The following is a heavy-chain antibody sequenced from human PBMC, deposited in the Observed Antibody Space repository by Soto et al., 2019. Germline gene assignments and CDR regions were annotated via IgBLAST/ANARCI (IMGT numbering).Heavy chain of an antibody. J-gene: IGHJ4*02. V-gene: IGHV3-33*01. CDR3: AFGNLSYYFDF. CDR2: IWYDGSDK. D-gene: IGHD3-16*01. Sequence: GGSLRLSCAASGFTFSGFGMHWVRQAPGKGPEWVAIIWYDGSDKYYADSVKGRFTISRDNSKNTLYLQMNSLRAEDTAVYHCAFGNLSYYFDFWGQGTPVTVSS. CDR1: GFTFSGFG.